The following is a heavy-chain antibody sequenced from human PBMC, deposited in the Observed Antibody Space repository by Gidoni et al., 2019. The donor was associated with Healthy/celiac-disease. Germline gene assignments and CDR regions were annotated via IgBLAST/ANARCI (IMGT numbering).Heavy chain of an antibody. J-gene: IGHJ5*02. CDR2: IYYSGST. V-gene: IGHV4-59*01. D-gene: IGHD3-22*01. CDR3: AREIVVVTHNWFDP. Sequence: QVQLQESGPGLVKPSETLSLTCTVSGGSISSYYWSWIRQPPGKGLEWIGYIYYSGSTNYNPSLKSRVTISVDTSKNQFSLKLSSVTAADTAVYYCAREIVVVTHNWFDPWGQGTLVTVSS. CDR1: GGSISSYY.